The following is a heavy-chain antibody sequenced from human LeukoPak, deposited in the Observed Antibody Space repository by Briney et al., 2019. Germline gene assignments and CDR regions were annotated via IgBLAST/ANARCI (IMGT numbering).Heavy chain of an antibody. CDR1: GFPFSAYA. J-gene: IGHJ4*02. V-gene: IGHV3-23*01. CDR3: TREAVATGYGYD. Sequence: GGTLTLSCSATGFPFSAYAFSWVRQAPGKGLEWVSAISSGGDRTYYVDSVVGRFTISRDNSKNMLLLHMSSLGAEDPAMYSCTREAVATGYGYDWRQGALATVPS. CDR2: ISSGGDRT. D-gene: IGHD3-16*01.